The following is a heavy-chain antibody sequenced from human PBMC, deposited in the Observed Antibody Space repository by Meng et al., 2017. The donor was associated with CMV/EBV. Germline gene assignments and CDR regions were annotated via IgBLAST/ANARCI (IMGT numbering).Heavy chain of an antibody. CDR2: INHSGST. Sequence: SETLSLTCAVYGGSFSGYYWSWIRQPPGKGLEWIGEINHSGSTNNNPSLKSRVTISVDTSKNQFSLKLSSVTAADTALYYCERGLKKNRDIVVVPAASRNAFDIWGQGTMVTVSS. CDR3: ERGLKKNRDIVVVPAASRNAFDI. CDR1: GGSFSGYY. D-gene: IGHD2-2*01. V-gene: IGHV4-34*01. J-gene: IGHJ3*02.